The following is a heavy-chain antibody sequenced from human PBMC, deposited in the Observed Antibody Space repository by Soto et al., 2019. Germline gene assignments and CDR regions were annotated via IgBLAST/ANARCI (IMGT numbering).Heavy chain of an antibody. V-gene: IGHV1-69*13. CDR2: IIPIFGTA. J-gene: IGHJ6*02. Sequence: GASVKVSCKASGGTFSSYAISWARQAPGQGLEWMGGIIPIFGTANYAQKFQGRVTITADESTSTAYMELSSLRSEDTAVYYCARDLSRIAVAGSLGYYYYYGMDVWGQGTTVTVSS. D-gene: IGHD6-19*01. CDR3: ARDLSRIAVAGSLGYYYYYGMDV. CDR1: GGTFSSYA.